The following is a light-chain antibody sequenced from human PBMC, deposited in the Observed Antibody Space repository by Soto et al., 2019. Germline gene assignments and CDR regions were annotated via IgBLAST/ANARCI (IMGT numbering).Light chain of an antibody. CDR3: CSYAGSSTLV. Sequence: QSALTQPASVSGSPGQSITISCTGTSSDVGSYNLVSWYQQHPGKAPKLMIYEVSKRPSGVSNRFSGSKSGNTASLTISGLQAEDEADYHCCSYAGSSTLVIGGGTKVTVL. CDR1: SSDVGSYNL. J-gene: IGLJ2*01. CDR2: EVS. V-gene: IGLV2-23*02.